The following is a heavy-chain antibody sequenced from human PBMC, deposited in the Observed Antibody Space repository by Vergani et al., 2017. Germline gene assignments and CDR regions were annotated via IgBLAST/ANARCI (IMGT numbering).Heavy chain of an antibody. Sequence: EVHLLESGGGLIQPGGSLRISCAASGFTFDNYAMTWVRQAPGKGLQWVSAISGHGDRTYYADSVKGRFTISRDNSKNTVYLQMNSLKAEDRATYYCAREERSNTSPFVGDWGQGTLVTV. J-gene: IGHJ4*02. CDR2: ISGHGDRT. V-gene: IGHV3-23*01. CDR3: AREERSNTSPFVGD. CDR1: GFTFDNYA. D-gene: IGHD2/OR15-2a*01.